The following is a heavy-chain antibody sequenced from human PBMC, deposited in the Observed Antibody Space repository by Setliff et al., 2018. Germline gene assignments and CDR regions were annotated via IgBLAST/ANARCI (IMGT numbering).Heavy chain of an antibody. CDR1: GASVSSHY. CDR2: MYYSGET. Sequence: PSETLSLTCNVSGASVSSHYWDWIRQPPGKGLEWIGYMYYSGETNYNPSLKSRVTISVDTSKNQFSLQLRSVTAADTAVYSCARLPPLHTPMALTLDYWGQGILVTVSS. CDR3: ARLPPLHTPMALTLDY. D-gene: IGHD5-18*01. J-gene: IGHJ4*02. V-gene: IGHV4-59*08.